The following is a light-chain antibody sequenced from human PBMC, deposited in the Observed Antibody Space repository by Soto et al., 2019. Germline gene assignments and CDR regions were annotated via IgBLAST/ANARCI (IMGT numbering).Light chain of an antibody. CDR1: QSISSY. V-gene: IGKV1-39*01. CDR2: AAS. Sequence: DIQMTQSPSSLSASVGDRVTITCRASQSISSYLNWYQQKPGKAPKLLIYAASSLQSGVPSRFSGSGSGTDFTLTIISLQPKDFATYYCQQSYSTPLFTFGPGTKVDIK. J-gene: IGKJ3*01. CDR3: QQSYSTPLFT.